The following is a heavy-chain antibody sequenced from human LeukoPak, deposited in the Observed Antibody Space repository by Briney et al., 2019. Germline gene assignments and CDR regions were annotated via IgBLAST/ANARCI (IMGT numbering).Heavy chain of an antibody. CDR1: GFTFSSYG. V-gene: IGHV3-30*02. CDR2: IRYDGSNK. D-gene: IGHD1-26*01. J-gene: IGHJ4*02. CDR3: AKGDWELRYYFNY. Sequence: GGSLRLSCAASGFTFSSYGMHWVRQAPGKGLEWVAFIRYDGSNKYYADSVKGRFTISRDNSKNTLYLQMNSLRAEDTAVYYCAKGDWELRYYFNYWGQGTLVTVSS.